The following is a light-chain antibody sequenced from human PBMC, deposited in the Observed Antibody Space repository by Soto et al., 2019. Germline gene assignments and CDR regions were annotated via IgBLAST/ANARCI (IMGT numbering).Light chain of an antibody. CDR2: LNSDGSH. CDR1: SGHSSYA. J-gene: IGLJ2*01. CDR3: QTWGTGIQVV. V-gene: IGLV4-69*01. Sequence: QPVLTQSPSASASLGASVKLTCTLSSGHSSYAIAWHQQQPEKGPRYLMKLNSDGSHSKGDGIPDRFSGSSSGAERYLTSSRLQSEDEADYYCQTWGTGIQVVFVVGTKLTVL.